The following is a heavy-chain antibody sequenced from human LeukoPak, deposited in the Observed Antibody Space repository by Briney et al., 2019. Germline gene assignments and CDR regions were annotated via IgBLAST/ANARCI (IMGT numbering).Heavy chain of an antibody. D-gene: IGHD6-19*01. CDR1: GYTFTSYD. CDR2: MNPNSGNT. J-gene: IGHJ6*03. Sequence: GASVKVSCKASGYTFTSYDINWVRQATGQGLEWMGWMNPNSGNTGYAQKFQGRVTMTRNTSIRTAYMALSTLRSEDTAVYYCAIAAVAGTLSYYYYYYYMDVWGKGTTVTVSS. V-gene: IGHV1-8*01. CDR3: AIAAVAGTLSYYYYYYYMDV.